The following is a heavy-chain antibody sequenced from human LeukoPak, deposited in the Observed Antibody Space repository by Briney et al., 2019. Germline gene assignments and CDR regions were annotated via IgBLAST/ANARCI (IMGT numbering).Heavy chain of an antibody. V-gene: IGHV3-30*02. J-gene: IGHJ4*02. CDR2: IRYDGSKK. D-gene: IGHD2-15*01. CDR1: GFTFSSYG. CDR3: AKDPSEDCSGGSCRYFDY. Sequence: PRGSLRLSCAASGFTFSSYGMHWVRQAPGKGLEWVAFIRYDGSKKYYADSVKGRFTISRDNSKNTLYLQMNSLRAEDTAVYYCAKDPSEDCSGGSCRYFDYWGQGTLLTVSS.